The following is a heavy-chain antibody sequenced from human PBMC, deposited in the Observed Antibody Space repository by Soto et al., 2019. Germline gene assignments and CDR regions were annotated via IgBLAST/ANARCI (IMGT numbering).Heavy chain of an antibody. CDR2: IFYSGST. CDR1: GGSISGHY. CDR3: ARVGSSGWSPDY. V-gene: IGHV4-59*11. Sequence: SGTLSLTCSVSGGSISGHYWTWIRQSPGKGLEWIGYIFYSGSTNYNPSLKSRVTISVDTSKNQFSLKMSSVTAADTAVYYCARVGSSGWSPDYWGRGPLVTVS. D-gene: IGHD6-19*01. J-gene: IGHJ4*02.